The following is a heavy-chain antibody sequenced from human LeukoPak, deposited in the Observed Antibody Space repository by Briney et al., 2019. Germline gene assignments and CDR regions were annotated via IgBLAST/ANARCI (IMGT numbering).Heavy chain of an antibody. CDR2: INPSGSTI. CDR1: GFTFSGYY. V-gene: IGHV3-11*01. CDR3: ARVPEYSSSAFDY. J-gene: IGHJ4*02. Sequence: GGSLRLSCEGSGFTFSGYYMSWIRQAPGKGLEWVSYINPSGSTIYYADSVKGRFTISRDNAKKSLDLQMYSLRAEDTAVYYCARVPEYSSSAFDYWGQGTLVTVSS. D-gene: IGHD6-6*01.